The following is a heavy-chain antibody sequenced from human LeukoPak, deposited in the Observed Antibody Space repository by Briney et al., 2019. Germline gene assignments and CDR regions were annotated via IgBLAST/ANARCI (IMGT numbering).Heavy chain of an antibody. CDR3: ARGGRYYFDY. V-gene: IGHV1-18*01. Sequence: ASVTVSCKASGYTFSNSDISWVRQAPGQGLEWMGWINAYNGHTNYAQNFQGRVTLTTHTSTSTAYMELRSLRSDDTAVYYCARGGRYYFDYWGQGTLVTVSS. CDR1: GYTFSNSD. CDR2: INAYNGHT. J-gene: IGHJ4*02. D-gene: IGHD6-25*01.